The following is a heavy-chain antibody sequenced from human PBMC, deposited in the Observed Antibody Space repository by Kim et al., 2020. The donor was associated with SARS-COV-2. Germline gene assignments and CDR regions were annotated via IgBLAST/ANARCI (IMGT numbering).Heavy chain of an antibody. Sequence: SETLSLTCTVSGGSISSDGYYWSWIRRHPGKGLEWIGYIYYSGSTYYNPSLESRLTISVDTSKNQFSLKLTSVTAADTAVYFCARAAESIDDSGYYYDYFDYWGQGTLVTVSS. V-gene: IGHV4-31*03. CDR3: ARAAESIDDSGYYYDYFDY. D-gene: IGHD3-22*01. CDR2: IYYSGST. J-gene: IGHJ4*02. CDR1: GGSISSDGYY.